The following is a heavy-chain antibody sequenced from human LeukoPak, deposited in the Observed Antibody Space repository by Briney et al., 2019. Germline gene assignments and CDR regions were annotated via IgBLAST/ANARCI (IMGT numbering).Heavy chain of an antibody. CDR1: GFTFSSYS. D-gene: IGHD1-26*01. J-gene: IGHJ4*02. CDR3: AVSGSYPMYYFDY. CDR2: ISSSSSTI. V-gene: IGHV3-48*02. Sequence: PGGSLRLSSAASGFTFSSYSMNWVRQAPGKGLEWVSYISSSSSTIYYADSVKGRFIISRDNAKNSLYLQMNSLRDEDTAVYYCAVSGSYPMYYFDYWGQGTLVTVSS.